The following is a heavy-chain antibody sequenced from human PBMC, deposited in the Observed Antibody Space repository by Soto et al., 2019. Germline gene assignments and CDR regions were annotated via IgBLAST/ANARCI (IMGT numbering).Heavy chain of an antibody. CDR2: ISAYNGNT. CDR3: ARGGSSGPFPGVYYYYYMDV. J-gene: IGHJ6*03. CDR1: GYTFTSYG. D-gene: IGHD6-25*01. Sequence: QVQLVQSGAEVKKPGASVKVSCKASGYTFTSYGISWVRQAPGQGLEWMGWISAYNGNTNYAQKLQGRVTMTTDTATSTAYMEPRSLRSDDTAVYYCARGGSSGPFPGVYYYYYMDVWGKGTTVTVSS. V-gene: IGHV1-18*01.